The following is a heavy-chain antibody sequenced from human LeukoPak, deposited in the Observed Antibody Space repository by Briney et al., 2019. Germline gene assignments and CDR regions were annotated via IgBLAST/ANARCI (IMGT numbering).Heavy chain of an antibody. CDR3: ARHLTYYGNNYAALVIRHNWFDP. J-gene: IGHJ5*02. V-gene: IGHV4-39*01. D-gene: IGHD3-16*01. Sequence: SETLSLTCTVSGGSMTSSSYKWGWIRQSPGKGLEWIGSTDYSGSASYTPSLKSRVTISVDTSKNQFSLRLTSVTAADTAVYYCARHLTYYGNNYAALVIRHNWFDPWGQGTLVTVSS. CDR2: TDYSGSA. CDR1: GGSMTSSSYK.